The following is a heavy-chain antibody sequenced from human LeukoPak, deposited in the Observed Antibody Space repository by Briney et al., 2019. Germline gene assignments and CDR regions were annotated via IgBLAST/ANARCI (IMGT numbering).Heavy chain of an antibody. CDR2: ISYDGSNK. CDR3: ARAGVLVVPAAPPGY. Sequence: LSLTCTVSGDSIGSSSYFWGWVRQAPGKGLEWVAVISYDGSNKYYADSVKGRFTISRDNSKNTLYLQMNSLRAEDTAVYYCARAGVLVVPAAPPGYWGQGTLVTVSS. D-gene: IGHD2-2*01. J-gene: IGHJ4*02. V-gene: IGHV3-30-3*01. CDR1: GDSIGSSSYF.